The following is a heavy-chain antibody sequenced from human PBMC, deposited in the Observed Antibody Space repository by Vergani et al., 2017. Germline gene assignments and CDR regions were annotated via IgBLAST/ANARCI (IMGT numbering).Heavy chain of an antibody. CDR3: ARVSTSSNRDYFDY. J-gene: IGHJ4*02. CDR2: INPNSGGT. Sequence: QVQLVQSGAEVKKPGASVKVSCKASGYTFTDYFMHWVRQAPGQGLEWMGWINPNSGGTNYAQKFQGRFTMTRDTSISTAYMELSNLRSDDTAVYYCARVSTSSNRDYFDYWGQGTLVTVSS. D-gene: IGHD6-13*01. CDR1: GYTFTDYF. V-gene: IGHV1-2*02.